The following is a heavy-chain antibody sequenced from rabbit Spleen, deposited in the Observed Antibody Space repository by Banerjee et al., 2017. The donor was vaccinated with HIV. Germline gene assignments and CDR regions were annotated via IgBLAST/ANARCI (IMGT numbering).Heavy chain of an antibody. CDR2: IAGVSSAFT. Sequence: QSLEESGGDLVKPGASLTLTCTASGFSFSSSDYMCWVRQAPGKGLEWISCIAGVSSAFTYSATWAKGRFTCSKTSSTTVTLQMTSLTAADTATYFCARDLAGVIGWNFNLWGQGTLVTVS. CDR1: GFSFSSSDY. V-gene: IGHV1S40*01. J-gene: IGHJ4*01. D-gene: IGHD4-1*01. CDR3: ARDLAGVIGWNFNL.